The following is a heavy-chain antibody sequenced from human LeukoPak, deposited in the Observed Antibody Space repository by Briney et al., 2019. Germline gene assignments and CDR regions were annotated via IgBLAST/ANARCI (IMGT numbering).Heavy chain of an antibody. V-gene: IGHV1-8*01. CDR2: MNPNSGNT. D-gene: IGHD3-3*01. CDR1: GYTFTSYD. J-gene: IGHJ3*02. CDR3: ARSPTYYDFWSGYYRDAFDI. Sequence: ASVKVSCKASGYTFTSYDINWVRQATGQGLEWMGWMNPNSGNTGYAQKFQGRVTVTRNTSISTAYMELSSLRSEDTAVYYCARSPTYYDFWSGYYRDAFDIWGQGTMVTVSS.